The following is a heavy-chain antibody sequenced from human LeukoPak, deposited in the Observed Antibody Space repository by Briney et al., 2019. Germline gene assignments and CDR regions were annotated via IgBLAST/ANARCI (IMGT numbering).Heavy chain of an antibody. CDR1: GDSISSYS. Sequence: KSWEPLSLTCTVSGDSISSYSWRWIPQPPGKGLEWIGYVYYSGSTNYNPSLQSRVTISADTSKNQFSLKVRSVTAADTAVYYCARDPPQPGITAGGYLDLWGRGTLVTVSS. CDR3: ARDPPQPGITAGGYLDL. J-gene: IGHJ2*01. D-gene: IGHD6-13*01. CDR2: VYYSGST. V-gene: IGHV4-59*01.